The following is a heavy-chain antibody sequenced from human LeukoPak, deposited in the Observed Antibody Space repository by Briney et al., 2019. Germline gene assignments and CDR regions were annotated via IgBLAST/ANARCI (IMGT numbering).Heavy chain of an antibody. CDR2: INHSGST. J-gene: IGHJ5*02. CDR1: GGSFSGYY. D-gene: IGHD1-1*01. V-gene: IGHV4-34*01. CDR3: ARVPGGALNWFDP. Sequence: SETLSLACAVYGGSFSGYYWSWIRQPPGKGLEWIGEINHSGSTNYNPSLKSRVTISVDTSKNQFSLKLSSVTAADTAVYYCARVPGGALNWFDPWGQGTLVTVSS.